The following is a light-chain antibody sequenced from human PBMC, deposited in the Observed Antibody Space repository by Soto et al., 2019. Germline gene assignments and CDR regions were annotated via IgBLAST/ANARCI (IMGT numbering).Light chain of an antibody. J-gene: IGKJ1*01. Sequence: IVLTQSPGTLSLSPGDRATLSCRASQSVSSTYLAWYQQKPGQAPRLLIYDASSRAAAIPDRFSGSGSGTDFTLTISRLEPEDFAVYFCQQYGTSPWTFGQGTKVDIK. CDR3: QQYGTSPWT. CDR2: DAS. CDR1: QSVSSTY. V-gene: IGKV3-20*01.